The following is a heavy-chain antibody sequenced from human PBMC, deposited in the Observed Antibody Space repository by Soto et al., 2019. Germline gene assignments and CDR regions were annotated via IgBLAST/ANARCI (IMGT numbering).Heavy chain of an antibody. J-gene: IGHJ4*02. CDR1: GLSFSGYE. V-gene: IGHV3-48*03. CDR3: ARDRLSMVGGITYVVDY. Sequence: XVSLRLSCEGSGLSFSGYEMNWVRQAPGKGLEWISYISTTSGAIFYADSVKGRFTISRDNSKNSLYLQMNSLRAEDTAVYYCARDRLSMVGGITYVVDYWCQGTPVTVS. CDR2: ISTTSGAI. D-gene: IGHD3-10*01.